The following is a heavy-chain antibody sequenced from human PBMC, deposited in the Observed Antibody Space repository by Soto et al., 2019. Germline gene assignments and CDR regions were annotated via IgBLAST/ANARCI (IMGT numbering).Heavy chain of an antibody. V-gene: IGHV3-7*01. CDR3: ARVLGEESGYRPFDP. D-gene: IGHD3-3*01. CDR1: GFTFSKHW. CDR2: IKADGSEK. Sequence: HPGGSLRLSCAASGFTFSKHWMSWVRQAPGKGLEWVANIKADGSEKYYVDSVKGRFTISRDNAKNSLYLQMNSLRAEDTAVYYCARVLGEESGYRPFDPWGQGTLVTVSS. J-gene: IGHJ5*02.